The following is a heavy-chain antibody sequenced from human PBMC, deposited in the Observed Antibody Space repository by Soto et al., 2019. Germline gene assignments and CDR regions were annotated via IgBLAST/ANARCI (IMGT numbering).Heavy chain of an antibody. D-gene: IGHD5-12*01. Sequence: QVQLQQWGAGLLKPSETLSLNCAVTGGSLSGYYGSWIRQPPGKGLEWIGEVKDGGHTNYSPSLRGRVTISTDTSNNQFSLRLNSVTAADTGVYYCARGQEGVVATHWDQRSLVTVSS. V-gene: IGHV4-34*01. CDR2: VKDGGHT. CDR1: GGSLSGYY. CDR3: ARGQEGVVATH. J-gene: IGHJ4*02.